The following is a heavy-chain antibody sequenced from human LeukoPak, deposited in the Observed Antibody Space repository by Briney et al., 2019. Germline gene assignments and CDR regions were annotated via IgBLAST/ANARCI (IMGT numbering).Heavy chain of an antibody. CDR3: ARHVYGRHQLQAYHFDY. CDR2: IYYTKNT. D-gene: IGHD2-2*01. V-gene: IGHV4-39*01. Sequence: PSETLSLTCTVFGGSISSGAYFWGWIRQPPGKGLEWIGSIYYTKNTYYNPSLKSRVTISVDTSKNQFSLKLGSVIAADTAVYYCARHVYGRHQLQAYHFDYWGQGILVTVSS. J-gene: IGHJ4*02. CDR1: GGSISSGAYF.